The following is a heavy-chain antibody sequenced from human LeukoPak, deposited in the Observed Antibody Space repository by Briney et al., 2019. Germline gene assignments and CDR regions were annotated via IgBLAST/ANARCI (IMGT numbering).Heavy chain of an antibody. CDR1: GFTFSSYG. CDR2: IRYDGSNK. J-gene: IGHJ4*02. D-gene: IGHD1-7*01. Sequence: PGGSLRLSCAASGFTFSSYGMHWVRQAPGKGLAWVAFIRYDGSNKYYADSVKGRFTISRDNAKNILYLQMSSLRAEDTAVYYCARIRQRGTKYYFDYWGQRTLVTVSS. V-gene: IGHV3-30*02. CDR3: ARIRQRGTKYYFDY.